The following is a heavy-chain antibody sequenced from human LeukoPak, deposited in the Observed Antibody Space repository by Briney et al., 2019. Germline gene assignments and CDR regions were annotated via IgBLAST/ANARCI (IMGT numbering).Heavy chain of an antibody. Sequence: GGSLRLSCTASGFTFGDYAMSWVRQAPGKGLGWVGFIRSKAYGGTTEYAASVKGRFTISRDDSKSIAYLQMNSLKTEDTAVYYCTGDGYNPYYFDYWGQGTLVTVSS. V-gene: IGHV3-49*04. CDR2: IRSKAYGGTT. J-gene: IGHJ4*02. CDR3: TGDGYNPYYFDY. D-gene: IGHD5-24*01. CDR1: GFTFGDYA.